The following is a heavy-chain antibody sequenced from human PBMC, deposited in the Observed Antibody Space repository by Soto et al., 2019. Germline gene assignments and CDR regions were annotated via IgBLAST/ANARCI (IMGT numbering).Heavy chain of an antibody. Sequence: SLQLSCSVSGFTFDDNAMHWVRQAPEKGLEWVSGINWKSDIGYADSVKGRFTISRDNAENSLYLQMNSLRAEDTALYYCAISQDRGGRTTFIYWGQGTQVTVYS. CDR3: AISQDRGGRTTFIY. CDR2: INWKSDI. J-gene: IGHJ4*02. V-gene: IGHV3-9*01. CDR1: GFTFDDNA. D-gene: IGHD3-16*01.